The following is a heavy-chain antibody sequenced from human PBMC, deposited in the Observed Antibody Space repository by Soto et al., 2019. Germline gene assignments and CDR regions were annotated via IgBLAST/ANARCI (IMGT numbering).Heavy chain of an antibody. CDR1: GGSFGGYY. V-gene: IGHV4-34*01. CDR3: ARECDFWSGCSLEY. Sequence: PSETLSLTCAVYGGSFGGYYWSWIGQRPGKGLEWIGEINHSGSTNYNPSLKSRVTISVDTSKNQFSLKLSSVTAADTAVYYCARECDFWSGCSLEYWGQGTLVTVS. CDR2: INHSGST. D-gene: IGHD3-3*01. J-gene: IGHJ4*02.